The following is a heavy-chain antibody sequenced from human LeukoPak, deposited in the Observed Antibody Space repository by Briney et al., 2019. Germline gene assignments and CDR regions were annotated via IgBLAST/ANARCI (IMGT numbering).Heavy chain of an antibody. D-gene: IGHD5-12*01. CDR3: AKKRWGSVATPDS. CDR2: IQYDGTNT. J-gene: IGHJ4*02. Sequence: WGSLTLPYAASGFSFSDYDMHWLRQAPGKGLEWVTFIQYDGTNTYADSVKSRFTISRDNSKNTVYLQMNTLRTEDTALYYCAKKRWGSVATPDSWGQGTLVTVSS. CDR1: GFSFSDYD. V-gene: IGHV3-30*02.